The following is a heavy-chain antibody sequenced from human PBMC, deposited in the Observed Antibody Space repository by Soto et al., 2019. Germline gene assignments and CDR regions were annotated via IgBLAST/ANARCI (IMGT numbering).Heavy chain of an antibody. V-gene: IGHV4-34*01. D-gene: IGHD5-18*01. CDR3: ARGTSDHIQLLWSYYFDY. Sequence: ETLSLTCAVYGGSFSGYYWSWIRQPPGKGLERNGEIIHSGSTNYNPFLKSRVTISVDTSKNQFSLKLSSVTAADTALYYCARGTSDHIQLLWSYYFDYWGQGTLVTVSS. CDR2: IIHSGST. CDR1: GGSFSGYY. J-gene: IGHJ4*02.